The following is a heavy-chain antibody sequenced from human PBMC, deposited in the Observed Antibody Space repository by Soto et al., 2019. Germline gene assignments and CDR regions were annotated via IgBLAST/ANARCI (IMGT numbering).Heavy chain of an antibody. Sequence: QVQLVQSGAEVKKPGASVKVSCKASGYTFTSYGISWVRQAPGQGLEWMGWISAYNGNTNYAQKFQGRVTMTTDTSTSTASGELRRLRSDDTAVYYCARGGKCGTDGVCSCDGMDVWGQGTAVTVSS. CDR2: ISAYNGNT. CDR1: GYTFTSYG. D-gene: IGHD2-8*01. CDR3: ARGGKCGTDGVCSCDGMDV. J-gene: IGHJ6*02. V-gene: IGHV1-18*01.